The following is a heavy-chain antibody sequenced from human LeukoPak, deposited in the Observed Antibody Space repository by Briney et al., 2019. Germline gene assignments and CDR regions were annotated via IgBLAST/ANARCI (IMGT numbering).Heavy chain of an antibody. D-gene: IGHD5-18*01. J-gene: IGHJ4*02. CDR2: ISSSSSYI. CDR3: ARGDVDTAMVIDY. V-gene: IGHV3-21*01. CDR1: GFTFSSYS. Sequence: AGGSLRLSCAASGFTFSSYSMNWVRQAPGKGLEWVSSISSSSSYIYYADSVKGRFTISRDNAKNSLYLQMNSLRAEDTAVYYCARGDVDTAMVIDYWGQGTLVTVSS.